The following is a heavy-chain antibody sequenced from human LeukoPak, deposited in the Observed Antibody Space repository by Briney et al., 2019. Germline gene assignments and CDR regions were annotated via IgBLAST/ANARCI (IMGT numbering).Heavy chain of an antibody. CDR3: ARTAGSSSQGDI. V-gene: IGHV1-46*01. CDR1: GYTFTSYY. D-gene: IGHD2-2*01. J-gene: IGHJ3*02. CDR2: INPSGSST. Sequence: ASVKVSCKASGYTFTSYYMHWVRQAPGQGLEWMGIINPSGSSTSYAQEFQGRVTMTRDTSTSTVYMELSSLRSEDTATYYCARTAGSSSQGDIWGQGTMVTVSS.